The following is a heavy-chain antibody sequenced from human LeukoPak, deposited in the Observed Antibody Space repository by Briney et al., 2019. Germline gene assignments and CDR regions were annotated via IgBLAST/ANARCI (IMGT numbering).Heavy chain of an antibody. V-gene: IGHV1-8*01. J-gene: IGHJ4*02. CDR1: GYTFTSYD. CDR2: MNPNSGNT. Sequence: ASVKVSCKASGYTFTSYDINWVRQATGQGLEWMGWMNPNSGNTGYAQKFQGRVTMTRNTSISTAYMELSSLRSEDTAVYYCARSHYYDRPNDYWGQGTLVTVSS. CDR3: ARSHYYDRPNDY. D-gene: IGHD3-22*01.